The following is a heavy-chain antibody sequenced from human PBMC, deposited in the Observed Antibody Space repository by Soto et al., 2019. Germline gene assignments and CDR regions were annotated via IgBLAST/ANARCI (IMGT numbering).Heavy chain of an antibody. CDR1: GYTFTTYW. D-gene: IGHD3-16*01. CDR3: ARRAGVMVPFDY. J-gene: IGHJ4*02. V-gene: IGHV5-51*01. Sequence: GESLKISCKTSGYTFTTYWVGWVRQRPGEGLEWMGIIYPSDSDTRYSPSFQGHVMFSVDKSLETAYLEWSSLKTSDTAVSFCARRAGVMVPFDYWGQGTQVTVYS. CDR2: IYPSDSDT.